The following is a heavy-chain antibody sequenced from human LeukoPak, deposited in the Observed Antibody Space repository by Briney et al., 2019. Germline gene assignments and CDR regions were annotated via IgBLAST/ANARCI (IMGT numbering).Heavy chain of an antibody. CDR3: AREGSSSSWYDS. Sequence: PSETLSLTCTVSGGSISSSSYYWGWIRQPPGKGLEWVGSIYYSGSTYYNPSLKSRVTISVDTSKNQFSLKLSSVTAADTAVYYCAREGSSSSWYDSWGQGTLVTVSS. CDR1: GGSISSSSYY. V-gene: IGHV4-39*07. J-gene: IGHJ5*01. CDR2: IYYSGST. D-gene: IGHD6-13*01.